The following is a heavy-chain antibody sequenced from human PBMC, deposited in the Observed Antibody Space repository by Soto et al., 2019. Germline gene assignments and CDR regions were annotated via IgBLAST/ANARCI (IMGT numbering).Heavy chain of an antibody. V-gene: IGHV3-7*03. CDR1: GFTFSSYW. J-gene: IGHJ4*02. CDR3: ARVESGSPFYDFWSGYPQYFDY. Sequence: EVQLVESGGGLVQPGGSLRLSCAASGFTFSSYWMSWVRQAPGKGLEWVANIKQDGSEKYYVDSVKGRFTISRDNAKNSLYLQMNSLRAEDTAVYYCARVESGSPFYDFWSGYPQYFDYWGQGTLVTVSS. CDR2: IKQDGSEK. D-gene: IGHD3-3*01.